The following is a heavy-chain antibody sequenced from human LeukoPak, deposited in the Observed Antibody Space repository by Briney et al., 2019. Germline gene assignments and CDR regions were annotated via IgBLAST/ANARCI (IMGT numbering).Heavy chain of an antibody. V-gene: IGHV3-7*01. J-gene: IGHJ4*02. D-gene: IGHD4-17*01. CDR2: IKQDGSEK. CDR3: ARARYGDYGRFDY. Sequence: GGSLRLSCVASGFTFSSYWMSWVRQAPGKGLEWVANIKQDGSEKYYVDSVKGRFTISRDNAKNSLYLQMNSLRAEDTAVYYCARARYGDYGRFDYWGQGTLVTVSS. CDR1: GFTFSSYW.